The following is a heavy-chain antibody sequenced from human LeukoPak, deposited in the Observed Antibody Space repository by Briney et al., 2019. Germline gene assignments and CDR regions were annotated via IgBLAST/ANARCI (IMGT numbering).Heavy chain of an antibody. V-gene: IGHV1-69*13. CDR1: GGTFSSYA. J-gene: IGHJ4*02. Sequence: ASVKVSCKASGGTFSSYAISWVRQAPGQGLEWMGGIIPIFGTANYAQKFQGRVTITADESTCTAYMELSSLRSEDTAVYYCARGVSGYDYHPGYWGQGTLVTVSS. CDR3: ARGVSGYDYHPGY. CDR2: IIPIFGTA. D-gene: IGHD5-12*01.